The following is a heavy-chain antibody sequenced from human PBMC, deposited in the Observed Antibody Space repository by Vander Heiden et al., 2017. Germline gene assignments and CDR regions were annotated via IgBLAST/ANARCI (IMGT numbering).Heavy chain of an antibody. CDR1: GGSISSYY. D-gene: IGHD6-13*01. CDR3: ARAPAAGYKYYFDY. V-gene: IGHV4-59*01. CDR2: IYYSGST. J-gene: IGHJ4*02. Sequence: QVQLQESGPGLVKPSEPLSLTCTVSGGSISSYYWSWIRQPPGKGLEWIGYIYYSGSTNYNPSLKSRVTISVDTSKSQFSLKLSSVTAADTAVYYCARAPAAGYKYYFDYWGQGTLVTVSS.